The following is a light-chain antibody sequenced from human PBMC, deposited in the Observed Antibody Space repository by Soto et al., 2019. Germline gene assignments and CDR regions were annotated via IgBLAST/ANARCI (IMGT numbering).Light chain of an antibody. CDR3: QFYDNNLSDYV. Sequence: QSVLTQPPSVSGAPGQRVTISCTGSSSNIGASKDVHWYQHLPGTAPKLLIYANTNRPSGVPDRFSGSNSGTSASLAITGIQAEDEADYYCQFYDNNLSDYVCGTGTKLPVL. V-gene: IGLV1-40*01. J-gene: IGLJ1*01. CDR1: SSNIGASKD. CDR2: ANT.